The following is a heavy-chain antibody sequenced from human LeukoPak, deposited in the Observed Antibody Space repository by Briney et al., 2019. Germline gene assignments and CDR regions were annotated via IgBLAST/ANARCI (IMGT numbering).Heavy chain of an antibody. V-gene: IGHV1-2*02. CDR2: INPNSGGT. CDR3: ARDLVIVVLPAAIQPLTDY. J-gene: IGHJ4*02. CDR1: GYTFTGYY. Sequence: ASVKVSCKASGYTFTGYYMHWVRQAPGQGLEWMGWINPNSGGTNYAQKFQGRVTMTRDTSISTAYMEQSRLRSDDAAVYYCARDLVIVVLPAAIQPLTDYWGQGTLVTVSS. D-gene: IGHD2-2*03.